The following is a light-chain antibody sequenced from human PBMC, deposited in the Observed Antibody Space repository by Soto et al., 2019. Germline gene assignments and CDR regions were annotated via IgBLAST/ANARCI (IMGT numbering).Light chain of an antibody. CDR2: DAS. V-gene: IGKV3-15*01. CDR3: QQYNNWPWT. Sequence: EIVMTQSPGPLSVSPGEGVTLSWRASQSVSSKLVWYQRKPGQSPRLLIYDASTRATGMPGRFSGSGSGTEFTLTISSLQSEDFAVYYCQQYNNWPWTFGQGTKVDI. J-gene: IGKJ1*01. CDR1: QSVSSK.